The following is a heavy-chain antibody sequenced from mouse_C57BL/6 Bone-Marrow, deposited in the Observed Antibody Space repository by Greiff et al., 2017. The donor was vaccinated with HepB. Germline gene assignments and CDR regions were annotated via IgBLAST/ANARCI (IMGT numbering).Heavy chain of an antibody. CDR3: ARGDYGSFYAMDY. D-gene: IGHD1-1*01. Sequence: QVQLQQSGAELARPGASVKLSCKASGYTFTSYGISWVKQRTGQGLEWIGEIYPRSGNTYYNEKFKGKATLTGDKSSSTAYMELRSLTSEDSAVYFCARGDYGSFYAMDYWGQGTSVTVSS. J-gene: IGHJ4*01. CDR2: IYPRSGNT. V-gene: IGHV1-81*01. CDR1: GYTFTSYG.